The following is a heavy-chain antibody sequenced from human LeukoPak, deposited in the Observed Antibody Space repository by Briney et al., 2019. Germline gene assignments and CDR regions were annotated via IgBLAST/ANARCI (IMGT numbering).Heavy chain of an antibody. J-gene: IGHJ1*01. D-gene: IGHD3-3*02. CDR3: AKGISRGAEYFQH. V-gene: IGHV3-30*18. CDR1: GFTFSSYG. Sequence: TGGSLRLSCAASGFTFSSYGMDWVRQAPGKGLEWVAVISYDGSNKYYAASVKGRFTISRDNSKNTLYLQMNSLRAEDTAVYYCAKGISRGAEYFQHWGQGTLVTVSS. CDR2: ISYDGSNK.